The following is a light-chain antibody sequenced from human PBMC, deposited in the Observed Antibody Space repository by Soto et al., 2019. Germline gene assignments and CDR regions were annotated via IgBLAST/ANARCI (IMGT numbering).Light chain of an antibody. CDR1: SSNIGTYY. CDR3: GAWDRRLSGGI. J-gene: IGLJ2*01. V-gene: IGLV1-51*02. CDR2: ENN. Sequence: QSVLTQPPSVSAAPGQKVTISCSGSSSNIGTYYVSWYQQFPGSAPKLLIHENNKRPSGIPDRFSGSKSGTSATLDITGLQTGDEAVYYCGAWDRRLSGGIFGGGTKVTVL.